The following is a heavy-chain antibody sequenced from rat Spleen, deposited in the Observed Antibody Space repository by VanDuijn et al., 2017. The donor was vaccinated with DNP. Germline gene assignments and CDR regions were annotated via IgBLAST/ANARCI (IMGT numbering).Heavy chain of an antibody. V-gene: IGHV5-22*01. J-gene: IGHJ2*01. CDR1: GFTFSDYY. CDR2: ISYEGSGT. D-gene: IGHD4-3*01. CDR3: ASLNSAIFDY. Sequence: EVQLVESGGGLVQPGRSLKLSCAASGFTFSDYYMAWVRQAPKKGLEWVASISYEGSGTYYGDSVKGRFTISRDNAKSTLYLQMNSLRSEDTATYYCASLNSAIFDYWGQGVMVTVSS.